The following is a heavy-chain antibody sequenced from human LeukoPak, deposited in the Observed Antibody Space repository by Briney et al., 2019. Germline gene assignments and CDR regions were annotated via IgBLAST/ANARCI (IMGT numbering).Heavy chain of an antibody. D-gene: IGHD4-17*01. J-gene: IGHJ4*02. CDR2: ISSSGNTI. Sequence: GGSLRLSCAASGFTFSSYSMNWVRQAPGKGLEWVSYISSSGNTIDYAGSVKGRFTISRDNAKNSLYLQTNSLIAEDTAVYYCARARTTRGFDYWGQGTLVTVSS. V-gene: IGHV3-48*04. CDR3: ARARTTRGFDY. CDR1: GFTFSSYS.